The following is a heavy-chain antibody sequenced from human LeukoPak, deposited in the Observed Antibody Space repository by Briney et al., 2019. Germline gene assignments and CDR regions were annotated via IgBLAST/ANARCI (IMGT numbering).Heavy chain of an antibody. CDR3: ASAPDTAMVEEFDY. V-gene: IGHV3-23*01. J-gene: IGHJ4*02. CDR1: GFTFSSYA. Sequence: GGSLRLSCAASGFTFSSYAMSWVRQAPGKGLEWVSAISGSGGSTYYADSVKGRFTISRDNAKNSLYLQMNSLRAEDTAVYYCASAPDTAMVEEFDYWGQGTLVTVSS. CDR2: ISGSGGST. D-gene: IGHD5-18*01.